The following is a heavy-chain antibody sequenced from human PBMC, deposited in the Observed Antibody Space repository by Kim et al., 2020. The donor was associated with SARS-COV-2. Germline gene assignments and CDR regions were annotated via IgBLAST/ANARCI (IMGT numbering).Heavy chain of an antibody. CDR3: ARNYGSGSYYPH. V-gene: IGHV1-18*01. J-gene: IGHJ4*02. D-gene: IGHD3-10*01. Sequence: ASVKVSCKASGYTISSYGIGWVRQAPGQGLEWVGWINGYNGKTDYGQKFQGRVTMTTDTSTNTAYMELRSLRSDDTAVYFCARNYGSGSYYPHWGQGTLVPVSS. CDR1: GYTISSYG. CDR2: INGYNGKT.